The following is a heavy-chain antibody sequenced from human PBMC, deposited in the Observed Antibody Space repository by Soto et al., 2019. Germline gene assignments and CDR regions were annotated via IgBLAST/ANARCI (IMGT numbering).Heavy chain of an antibody. CDR1: GGSISSYC. D-gene: IGHD2-2*02. Sequence: QVQLQESGPGLVKPSETLSLTCTVSGGSISSYCWSWIRQPPGKGLEWVGYIYNSGSSGNTNYNPSLKSRVTQTVDTSKSQVSLRMGSVTAADTAVYYCARASEMATIYDWFGPWGPGTLVTGSS. CDR2: IYNSGSSGNT. CDR3: ARASEMATIYDWFGP. V-gene: IGHV4-59*01. J-gene: IGHJ5*01.